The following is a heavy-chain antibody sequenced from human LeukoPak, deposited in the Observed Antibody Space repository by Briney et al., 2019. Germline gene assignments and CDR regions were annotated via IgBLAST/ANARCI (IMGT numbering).Heavy chain of an antibody. CDR2: INPNSGGT. V-gene: IGHV1-2*02. J-gene: IGHJ6*03. D-gene: IGHD5-12*01. CDR1: GYTFTGYY. Sequence: ASVKVSCKASGYTFTGYYMHWVRQAPRQGLEWMGWINPNSGGTNYAQKFQGRVTMTRDTSISTAYMELSRLRSDDTAVYYCARVTGGYGSVSYYYYMDVWGKGTTVTISS. CDR3: ARVTGGYGSVSYYYYMDV.